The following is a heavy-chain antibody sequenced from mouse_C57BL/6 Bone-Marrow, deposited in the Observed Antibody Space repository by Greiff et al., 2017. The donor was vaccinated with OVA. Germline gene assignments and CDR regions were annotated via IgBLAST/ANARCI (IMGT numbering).Heavy chain of an antibody. CDR3: ARHEDYGSSYGLDY. D-gene: IGHD1-1*01. Sequence: QVTLKESGAELVKPGASVKLSCKASGYTFTEYTIHWVKQRSGQGLEWIGWFYPGSGSIKYNEKFKDKATLTADKSSSTVYMELSRLTSEDSAVYVCARHEDYGSSYGLDYWGQGTTLTVSS. CDR1: GYTFTEYT. V-gene: IGHV1-62-2*01. J-gene: IGHJ2*01. CDR2: FYPGSGSI.